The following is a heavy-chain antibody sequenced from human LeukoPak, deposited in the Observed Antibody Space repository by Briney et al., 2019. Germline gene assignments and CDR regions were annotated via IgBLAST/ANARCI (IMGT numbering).Heavy chain of an antibody. CDR1: GFTFSSYW. D-gene: IGHD3-16*02. CDR3: ARSTAGYPPYYFDY. CDR2: IKKDGSEK. Sequence: GGSLRLSCAASGFTFSSYWMSWVRQAPGKGLEWVANIKKDGSEKYYVDSVKGRFTISRDNAKNSLYLQMNSLRAEDTAVYYCARSTAGYPPYYFDYWGQGTLVTVSS. J-gene: IGHJ4*02. V-gene: IGHV3-7*01.